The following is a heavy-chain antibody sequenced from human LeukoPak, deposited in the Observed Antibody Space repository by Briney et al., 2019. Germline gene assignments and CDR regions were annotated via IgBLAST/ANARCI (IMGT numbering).Heavy chain of an antibody. CDR1: GGTFSSYA. V-gene: IGHV1-69*04. CDR2: IIPIFGIA. CDR3: ARESVKYWEPGASDGMDV. D-gene: IGHD1-26*01. J-gene: IGHJ6*02. Sequence: SVKVSCKASGGTFSSYAISWVRQAPGQGLEWMGRIIPIFGIANYAQKFQGRVTITADKSTSTAYMELSSLRSEDPAVYYCARESVKYWEPGASDGMDVWGQGTTVTVSS.